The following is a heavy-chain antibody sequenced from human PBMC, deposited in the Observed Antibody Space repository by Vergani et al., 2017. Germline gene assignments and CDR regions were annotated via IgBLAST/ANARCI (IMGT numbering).Heavy chain of an antibody. CDR3: ARDELGYCSSTSCYAGPLAV. V-gene: IGHV3-30-3*01. Sequence: VQLVESGGGVVQPGRSLRLSCAASGFTFSSYAMHWVRQAPGKGLEWVAVISYDGSNKYYADSVKGRFTISRDNSKNTLYLQMISLRAEDTAVYYCARDELGYCSSTSCYAGPLAVWGQGTTVTVSS. CDR1: GFTFSSYA. D-gene: IGHD2-2*01. CDR2: ISYDGSNK. J-gene: IGHJ6*02.